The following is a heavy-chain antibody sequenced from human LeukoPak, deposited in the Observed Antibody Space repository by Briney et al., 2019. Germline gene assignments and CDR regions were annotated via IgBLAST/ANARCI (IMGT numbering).Heavy chain of an antibody. CDR2: ISYDGSNK. V-gene: IGHV3-30-3*01. CDR1: GFTFSSYA. D-gene: IGHD1-26*01. J-gene: IGHJ4*02. CDR3: AKDLANLKGIVGATPSPLHY. Sequence: GGSLRLSCAASGFTFSSYAMRWVRQAPGKGLEWVAVISYDGSNKYYADSVKGRFTISRDNSKNTLYLQMNSLRAEDTAVYYCAKDLANLKGIVGATPSPLHYWGQGTLVTVSS.